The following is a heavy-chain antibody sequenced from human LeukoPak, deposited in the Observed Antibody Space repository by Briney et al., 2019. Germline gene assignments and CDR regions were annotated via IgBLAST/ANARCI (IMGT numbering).Heavy chain of an antibody. CDR2: INPKSGGT. Sequence: ASVKVSCKASGYTFTGYYMHWVRQAPRQGLEWMGRINPKSGGTNYAQKFQGRVTMTRDTSISTAYMELSRLRSDHTAVYYCAKSEDTAMVTWGQGTLVTVSS. CDR3: AKSEDTAMVT. CDR1: GYTFTGYY. J-gene: IGHJ5*02. D-gene: IGHD5-18*01. V-gene: IGHV1-2*06.